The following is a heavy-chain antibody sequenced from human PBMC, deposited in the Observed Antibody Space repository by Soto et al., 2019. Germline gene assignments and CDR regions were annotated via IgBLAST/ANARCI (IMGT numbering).Heavy chain of an antibody. J-gene: IGHJ5*02. D-gene: IGHD2-15*01. CDR2: IWSAGLT. CDR3: ARELPPDL. V-gene: IGHV3-53*01. CDR1: GFTVSSKY. Sequence: GGSLRLSCAASGFTVSSKYMNWVRQAPGKGLEWVSVIWSAGLTYYADSVKGRFTISRDISKNTLYLQMNSLRAEDSAVYYCARELPPDLWGQGTLVTVS.